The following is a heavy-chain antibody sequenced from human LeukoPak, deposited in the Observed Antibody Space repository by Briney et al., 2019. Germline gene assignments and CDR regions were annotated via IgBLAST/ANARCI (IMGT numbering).Heavy chain of an antibody. V-gene: IGHV6-1*01. CDR1: VDSVSGNTSA. CDR2: TYSRSRWYH. CDR3: ARGISRFNWFDT. J-gene: IGHJ5*02. Sequence: SQTLSLTCAISVDSVSGNTSAWNWIRQSPSRGLEWLGRTYSRSRWYHDYAVSVTSRISISADTSKNQFSLQLISVTPDDTAIYFCARGISRFNWFDTWGQGTLVTVSS. D-gene: IGHD3-10*01.